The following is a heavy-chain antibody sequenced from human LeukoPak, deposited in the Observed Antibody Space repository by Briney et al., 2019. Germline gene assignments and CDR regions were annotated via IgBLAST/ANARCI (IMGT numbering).Heavy chain of an antibody. D-gene: IGHD5-12*01. V-gene: IGHV1-2*06. CDR2: INPNSGGT. Sequence: ASVTVSFTSSGYTFTVYYMHWVRQAPGQGLEWMGRINPNSGGTNYAQKFQGRVTMTRDTSISTAYMELSRLRSDDTAVYYCTRDRGYDYFFDYWGQGTLVTVSS. J-gene: IGHJ4*02. CDR3: TRDRGYDYFFDY. CDR1: GYTFTVYY.